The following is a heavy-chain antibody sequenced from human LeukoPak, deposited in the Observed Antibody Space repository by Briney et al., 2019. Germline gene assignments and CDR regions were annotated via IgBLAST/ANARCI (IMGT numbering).Heavy chain of an antibody. Sequence: PGGSLRLSCAASGFTVSRNYMSWVRQAPGKGLEWVSVIYSADSAYYADSVRGRFTISRDNSKNTLYLQMNSLRADDTAVYYCAKVCCSGGSCYPVDYWGQGTLVTVSS. CDR1: GFTVSRNY. J-gene: IGHJ4*02. V-gene: IGHV3-53*01. CDR2: IYSADSA. CDR3: AKVCCSGGSCYPVDY. D-gene: IGHD2-15*01.